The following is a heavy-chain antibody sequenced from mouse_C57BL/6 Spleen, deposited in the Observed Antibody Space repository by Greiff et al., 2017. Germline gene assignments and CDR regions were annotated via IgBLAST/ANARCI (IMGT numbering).Heavy chain of an antibody. CDR3: ARSGYYGSTRNFDY. CDR1: GYTFTDYY. V-gene: IGHV1-76*01. D-gene: IGHD1-1*01. J-gene: IGHJ2*01. CDR2: IYPGSGNT. Sequence: QVQLKESGAELVRPGASVKLSCKASGYTFTDYYINWVKQRPGQGLEWIARIYPGSGNTYYNEKFKGKATLTAEKSSSTAYMQLSSLTSEDSAVYFCARSGYYGSTRNFDYWGQGTTLTVSS.